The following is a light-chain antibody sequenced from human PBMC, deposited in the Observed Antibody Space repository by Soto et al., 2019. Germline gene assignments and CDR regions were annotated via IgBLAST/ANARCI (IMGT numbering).Light chain of an antibody. V-gene: IGKV3-15*01. CDR1: QSVSRN. CDR3: QQYNNWPPLT. Sequence: EIVMTQSPATLSVSPGERATLSCRASQSVSRNLAWYQLKPGQAPRLLIYDASARATGIPARFSGSGSGTEFTLTISSLQSEDFAVYYCQQYNNWPPLTFGGGTKVEIK. CDR2: DAS. J-gene: IGKJ4*01.